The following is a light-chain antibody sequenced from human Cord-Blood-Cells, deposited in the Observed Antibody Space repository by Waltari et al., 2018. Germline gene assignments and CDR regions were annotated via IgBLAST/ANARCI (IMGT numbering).Light chain of an antibody. Sequence: QSALTQPPSVSGSPGQSITISCTGTSSDVGSYNLVSCYQQHPGEAPKLMIYEGSKRTSGVANRFAGSKSGNTASLTISVLQAEDEADYYCCSYAGSSTWVFGGGTKLTVL. J-gene: IGLJ3*02. CDR1: SSDVGSYNL. CDR3: CSYAGSSTWV. V-gene: IGLV2-23*01. CDR2: EGS.